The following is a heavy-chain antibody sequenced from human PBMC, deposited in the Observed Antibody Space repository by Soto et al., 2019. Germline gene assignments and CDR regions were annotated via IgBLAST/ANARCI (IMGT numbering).Heavy chain of an antibody. Sequence: QVQLQESGPGLVKPSQTLSLTCTVSGGSISSGGYYWSWIRQHPGKGLEWIGYIYYSGSTYYNPSAQRRVTISVDTSKNQFSLKLSSVTAADTAVYYCARGRGSGSWPFDYWGQGTLVTVSS. CDR3: ARGRGSGSWPFDY. D-gene: IGHD3-10*01. CDR1: GGSISSGGYY. J-gene: IGHJ4*02. V-gene: IGHV4-31*03. CDR2: IYYSGST.